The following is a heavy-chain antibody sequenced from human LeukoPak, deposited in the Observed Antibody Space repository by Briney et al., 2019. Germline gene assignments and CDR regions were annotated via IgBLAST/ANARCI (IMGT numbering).Heavy chain of an antibody. J-gene: IGHJ4*02. CDR2: IYYSGST. D-gene: IGHD2-2*01. CDR1: GGSISSSSYY. Sequence: SETLSLTCTVSGGSISSSSYYWGWIRQPPGKGLEWIGYIYYSGSTNYNPSLKSRVTISVDSSKNQFSLKLNSVTAADTAVYYCAREYCSSTSCYFDYWGQGTLVTVSS. CDR3: AREYCSSTSCYFDY. V-gene: IGHV4-61*01.